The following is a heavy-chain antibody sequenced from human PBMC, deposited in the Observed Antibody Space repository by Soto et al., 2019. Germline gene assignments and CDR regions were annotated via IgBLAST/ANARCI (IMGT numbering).Heavy chain of an antibody. J-gene: IGHJ4*02. CDR3: VRGSSPWNGIDY. CDR1: GFTFSSHW. D-gene: IGHD1-1*01. CDR2: INVDGSYI. Sequence: EVQLVESGGGFVQPGESLRLSCAVSGFTFSSHWMHWVRQVPGKGLVWVSRINVDGSYIDYADSVKGRFAISRDNAENTLYLQMNNVRVEDTAVYYCVRGSSPWNGIDYWGQGTLVTVSS. V-gene: IGHV3-74*01.